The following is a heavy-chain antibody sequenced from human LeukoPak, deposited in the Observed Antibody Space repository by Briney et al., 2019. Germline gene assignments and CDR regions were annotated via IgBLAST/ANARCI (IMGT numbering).Heavy chain of an antibody. CDR2: INHSGST. CDR3: VRADGRDGYRGLVDY. J-gene: IGHJ4*02. CDR1: GGSLSGYI. Sequence: PETLSLTCAVYGGSLSGYIWSWIRQPPGKGMEWIGEINHSGSTDYNPSLKSRVTMSVDTSRNQFSLKLNSVTAADAAVYYCVRADGRDGYRGLVDYWGQGTLVTVSA. D-gene: IGHD5-24*01. V-gene: IGHV4-34*01.